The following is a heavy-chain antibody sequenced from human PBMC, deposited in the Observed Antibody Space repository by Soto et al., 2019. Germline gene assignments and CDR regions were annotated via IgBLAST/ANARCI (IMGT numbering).Heavy chain of an antibody. CDR1: DGSISSYY. Sequence: ETPSLTFTVPDGSISSYYWSWIRQPPGKGLEWIGYIYYSGSTNYNPSLKSRVTISVDTSKNQFSLKLSSVTAADTAVYYCAREASSPTVTTAYAFDIWGQGTMVTVSS. CDR3: AREASSPTVTTAYAFDI. V-gene: IGHV4-59*01. D-gene: IGHD4-17*01. CDR2: IYYSGST. J-gene: IGHJ3*02.